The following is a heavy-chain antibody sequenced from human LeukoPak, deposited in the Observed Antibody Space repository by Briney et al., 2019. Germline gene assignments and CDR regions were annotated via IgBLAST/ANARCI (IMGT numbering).Heavy chain of an antibody. CDR1: GFTFSSYW. D-gene: IGHD3-10*01. CDR3: ARLSPPSWFVGARYSPSADY. Sequence: GGSLRLSCAASGFTFSSYWMSWVRQAPGKGLGWVANIKQDGSEKYYVDSVKGRFTISRDNAKNSLYLQMNSLRAEDTAVYYCARLSPPSWFVGARYSPSADYWGQGTLVTVSS. V-gene: IGHV3-7*01. CDR2: IKQDGSEK. J-gene: IGHJ4*02.